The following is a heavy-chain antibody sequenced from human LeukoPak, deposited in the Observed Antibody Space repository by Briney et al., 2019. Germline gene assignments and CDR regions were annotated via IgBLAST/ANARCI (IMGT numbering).Heavy chain of an antibody. D-gene: IGHD3-22*01. J-gene: IGHJ4*02. V-gene: IGHV3-20*04. CDR1: GFTFDDYG. CDR3: ARSGYYYDSSGYYYYFDY. CDR2: INWNGGST. Sequence: TGGSLRLSCAASGFTFDDYGMSWVRQAPGKGLEWVSGINWNGGSTGYADSVKGRFTISRDNAKNSLYLQMNSLRAEDTALYYCARSGYYYDSSGYYYYFDYWGQGTLVTVSS.